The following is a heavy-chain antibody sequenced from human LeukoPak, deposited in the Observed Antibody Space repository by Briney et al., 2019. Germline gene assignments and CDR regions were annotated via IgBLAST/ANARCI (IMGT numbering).Heavy chain of an antibody. CDR2: ISGSDGST. CDR1: GLSFSSFC. J-gene: IGHJ4*02. Sequence: GGSLRLSCAASGLSFSSFCMSGVRQAPGRGLEWVSRISGSDGSTDYADSVKGRFTISRDNSKNTLYLQMNSLSAEDTAIYYCAKFYRPTRGACDSWGQGTLVTVSS. CDR3: AKFYRPTRGACDS. V-gene: IGHV3-23*01. D-gene: IGHD2-21*02.